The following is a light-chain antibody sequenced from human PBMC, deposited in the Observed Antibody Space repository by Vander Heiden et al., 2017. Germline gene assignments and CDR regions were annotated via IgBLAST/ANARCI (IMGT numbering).Light chain of an antibody. CDR3: CSYAGSYTLV. V-gene: IGLV2-11*01. CDR2: EVS. Sequence: QSALTQPRAVSGSPGQSVTSPCTGTSSDVGGYNYVSWYQQHPGKAPKLMIYEVSKRPSGVPDRFSGSKSGNTASLTISGLQAEDEADYYCCSYAGSYTLVFGGGTKLTVL. J-gene: IGLJ2*01. CDR1: SSDVGGYNY.